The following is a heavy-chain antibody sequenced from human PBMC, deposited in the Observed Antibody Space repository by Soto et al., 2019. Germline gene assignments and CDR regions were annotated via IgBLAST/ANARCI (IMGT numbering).Heavy chain of an antibody. J-gene: IGHJ4*02. CDR2: ISSSSTVL. V-gene: IGHV3-23*01. CDR1: GFGFSNYA. D-gene: IGHD4-17*01. Sequence: EVQLLESGGGLVQPGGSLRLSCAASGFGFSNYAVTWVRQAQGKGLEWVSSISSSSTVLYYADSVKGRFIISRDNSKNTPYLQMNSLRAEDTAVYYCAKDPNGDYIGAFDDWGQGTLVTVSS. CDR3: AKDPNGDYIGAFDD.